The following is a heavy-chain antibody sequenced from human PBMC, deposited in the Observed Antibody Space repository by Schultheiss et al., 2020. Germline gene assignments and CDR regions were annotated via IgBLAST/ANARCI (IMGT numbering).Heavy chain of an antibody. CDR3: ARLMKGGMYYFDY. Sequence: SETLSLTCTVSGGSISSGDYYWSWIRQPPGKGLEWIGYIYYSGSTYYNPSLKSRVTISVDTSKNQFSLKLSSVTAADTAVYYCARLMKGGMYYFDYWGQGTLVTVSS. V-gene: IGHV4-30-4*01. D-gene: IGHD3-16*01. J-gene: IGHJ4*02. CDR2: IYYSGST. CDR1: GGSISSGDYY.